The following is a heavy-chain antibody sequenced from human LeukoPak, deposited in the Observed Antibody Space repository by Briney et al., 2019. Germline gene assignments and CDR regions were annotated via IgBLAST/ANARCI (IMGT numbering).Heavy chain of an antibody. CDR3: ARGCGDYWVDY. D-gene: IGHD4-17*01. CDR1: GGSISTYY. J-gene: IGHJ4*02. Sequence: SETLSLTCTVSGGSISTYYWNWIRQPPGKGLEWIGYIYYSGSTNYNPSLKSRVTISVDTSKNQFSLKLSSVTAADTAVYYCARGCGDYWVDYWGQGTLVTVSS. CDR2: IYYSGST. V-gene: IGHV4-59*01.